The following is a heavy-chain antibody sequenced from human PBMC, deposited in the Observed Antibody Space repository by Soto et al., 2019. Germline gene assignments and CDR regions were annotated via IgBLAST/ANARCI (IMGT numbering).Heavy chain of an antibody. V-gene: IGHV4-30-4*08. CDR1: GASIGSGDDY. D-gene: IGHD2-2*01. CDR3: AKCRPPKFDP. Sequence: SETLSLTCSVSGASIGSGDDYWTWIRQSPGKGLEWIGYISDSGSTFYNSSLRCRLTIALYTSKNHFSLKLNSVTSADTAVYYCAKCRPPKFDPWGQGIPVTASS. CDR2: ISDSGST. J-gene: IGHJ5*02.